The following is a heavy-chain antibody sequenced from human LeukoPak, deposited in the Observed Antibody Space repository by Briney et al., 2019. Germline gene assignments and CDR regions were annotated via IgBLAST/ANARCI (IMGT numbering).Heavy chain of an antibody. Sequence: GGSLRLSCAASGFTFSSYSMNWVRQAPGKGLEWVSPISSSSSYIYYADSVKGRFTISRDNAKNSLYLQMNSLRAEDTAVYYCASTLTGTTYYFDYWGQGTLVTVSS. J-gene: IGHJ4*02. CDR1: GFTFSSYS. D-gene: IGHD1-7*01. V-gene: IGHV3-21*01. CDR2: ISSSSSYI. CDR3: ASTLTGTTYYFDY.